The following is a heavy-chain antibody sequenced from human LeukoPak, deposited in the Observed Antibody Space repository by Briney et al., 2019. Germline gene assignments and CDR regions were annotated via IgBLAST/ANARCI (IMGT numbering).Heavy chain of an antibody. CDR1: GGSIISYY. V-gene: IGHV4-59*12. CDR2: IHCTGST. Sequence: SETLSPTCTVSGGSIISYYRGWIRQPPGKGLEWIGHIHCTGSTNYNPSLKSRVTISLDTSKHQFSLHLSSVTAADTAVYSCARAGRGWSDFDYWGQGALVTVSS. J-gene: IGHJ4*02. CDR3: ARAGRGWSDFDY. D-gene: IGHD2-15*01.